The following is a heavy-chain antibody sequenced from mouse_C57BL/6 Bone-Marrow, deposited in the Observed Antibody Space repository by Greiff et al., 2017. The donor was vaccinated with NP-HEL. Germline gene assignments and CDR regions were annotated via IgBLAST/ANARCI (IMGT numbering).Heavy chain of an antibody. CDR1: GYTFTSYW. D-gene: IGHD2-1*01. CDR2: INPSNGGT. V-gene: IGHV1-53*01. Sequence: QVQLQQPGTELVKPGASVKLSCKASGYTFTSYWMHWVKQRPGQGLEWIGNINPSNGGTNYNEKLKSKATLTVDKSSSTTYMPLSSLTSEDSAVYYCARRGVRGPYFDYWGQGTTLTVSS. J-gene: IGHJ2*01. CDR3: ARRGVRGPYFDY.